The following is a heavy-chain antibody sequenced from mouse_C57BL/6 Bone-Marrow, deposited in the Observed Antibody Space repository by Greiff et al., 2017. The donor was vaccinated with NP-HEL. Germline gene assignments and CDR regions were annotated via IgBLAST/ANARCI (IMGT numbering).Heavy chain of an antibody. CDR2: IRLKSDNYAT. D-gene: IGHD1-1*01. CDR1: GFTFSNYW. V-gene: IGHV6-3*01. Sequence: EVMLVESGGGLVQPGGSMKLSCVASGFTFSNYWMNWVRQSPEKGLEWVAQIRLKSDNYATHYAESVKGRFTISRDDSKSSVYLQMNNLRAEDTGIYYCTRIYYYGSSYCDYWGQGTTLTVSS. CDR3: TRIYYYGSSYCDY. J-gene: IGHJ2*01.